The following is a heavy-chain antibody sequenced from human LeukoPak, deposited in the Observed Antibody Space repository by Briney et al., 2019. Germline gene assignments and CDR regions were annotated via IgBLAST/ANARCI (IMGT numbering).Heavy chain of an antibody. CDR2: ISSSSNTI. J-gene: IGHJ5*02. D-gene: IGHD5-18*01. Sequence: AGGSLRLSCAASGFTFSSYSMNWVRQAPGKGLEWLSYISSSSNTIYYADSVKGRFTISRDNAKDSLYLQMNSLRDEDTAVYYCTRHDTAIRGWFDPWGQGTRVTVSS. CDR1: GFTFSSYS. CDR3: TRHDTAIRGWFDP. V-gene: IGHV3-48*02.